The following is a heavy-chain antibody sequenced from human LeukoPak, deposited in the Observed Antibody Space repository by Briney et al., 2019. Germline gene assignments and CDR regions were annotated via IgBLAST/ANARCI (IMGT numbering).Heavy chain of an antibody. J-gene: IGHJ6*03. D-gene: IGHD6-6*01. CDR3: AREGSSPDYYYYYMDV. Sequence: GPVKVSCKASGGTFSSYDINWVRQATGQGLEWMGWMNPKSGNTGYAQKFQGRVTMTRNTSISTAYMELSSLRSEDTAVYYCAREGSSPDYYYYYMDVWGKGTTVTVSS. CDR1: GGTFSSYD. V-gene: IGHV1-8*02. CDR2: MNPKSGNT.